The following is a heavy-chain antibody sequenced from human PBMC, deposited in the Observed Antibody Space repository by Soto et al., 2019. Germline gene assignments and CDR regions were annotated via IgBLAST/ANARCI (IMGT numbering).Heavy chain of an antibody. V-gene: IGHV1-18*01. CDR3: ERTGYAKNLRLPFWPLTY. J-gene: IGHJ4*02. CDR1: GYNFNTYG. Sequence: QAQLVQSGAEVKTPGTSVRVSCQASGYNFNTYGITWVRQATGQGLEWMGWISAYNGNTVYAQKLQGRVTMTTDTSTRTAYMDVTSLRVDDTAVYYCERTGYAKNLRLPFWPLTYWGQGTLVIVSS. CDR2: ISAYNGNT. D-gene: IGHD3-16*01.